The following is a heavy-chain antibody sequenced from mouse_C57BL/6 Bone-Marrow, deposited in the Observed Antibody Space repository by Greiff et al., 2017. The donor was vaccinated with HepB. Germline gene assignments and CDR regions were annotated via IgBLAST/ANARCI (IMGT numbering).Heavy chain of an antibody. Sequence: QVQLQQPGAELVMPGASVKLSCKASGYTFTSYWMHWVKQRPGQGLEWIGEIDPSDSYTNYNHKFKGKSTLTVDKSSSTAYMQLSSLTSEDSAVYYCARWTTVVAHYYAMDYWGQGTSVTVSS. CDR2: IDPSDSYT. D-gene: IGHD1-1*01. J-gene: IGHJ4*01. CDR3: ARWTTVVAHYYAMDY. CDR1: GYTFTSYW. V-gene: IGHV1-69*01.